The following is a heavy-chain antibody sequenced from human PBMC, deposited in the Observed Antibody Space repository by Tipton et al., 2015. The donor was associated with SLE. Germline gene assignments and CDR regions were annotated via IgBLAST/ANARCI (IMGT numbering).Heavy chain of an antibody. J-gene: IGHJ5*02. D-gene: IGHD1-26*01. CDR3: ARRVGATNNWFDP. CDR1: GFTFSSYW. Sequence: SLRLSCAASGFTFSSYWMSWVRQAPGKGLEGVANIKQDGSEKYYVDSVKGRFTISRDNAKNSLYLQMNSLRAEDTAVYYCARRVGATNNWFDPWGQGTLVTVSS. V-gene: IGHV3-7*01. CDR2: IKQDGSEK.